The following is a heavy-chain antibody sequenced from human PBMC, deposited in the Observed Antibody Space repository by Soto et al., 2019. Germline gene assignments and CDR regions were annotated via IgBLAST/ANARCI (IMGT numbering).Heavy chain of an antibody. CDR2: ISGFNGNT. Sequence: QDQLVQSGAEVKKPGASVTVSCKASGYSFTNYGITWVRQAPGQGLEWMGWISGFNGNTHYAQKLQSRVTMTTDASTSTAYMALRSLRSDDTAVYYCARDRGVAPPVAGNTHYYYYMDVWGKGTTVTVSS. CDR3: ARDRGVAPPVAGNTHYYYYMDV. J-gene: IGHJ6*03. V-gene: IGHV1-18*01. D-gene: IGHD6-19*01. CDR1: GYSFTNYG.